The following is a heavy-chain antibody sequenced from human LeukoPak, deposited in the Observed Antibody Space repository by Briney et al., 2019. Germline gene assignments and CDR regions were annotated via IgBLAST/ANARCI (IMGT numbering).Heavy chain of an antibody. J-gene: IGHJ6*03. Sequence: ASVKVSCKASGYTFTSYDINWVRQATGQGLEWTGWMNPNSGNTGYAQKFQGRVTMTRNTSISTAYMELSSLRSEDTAVYYCARVYYDYVWGSYRNYYYYMDVWGKGTTVTISS. CDR1: GYTFTSYD. CDR2: MNPNSGNT. V-gene: IGHV1-8*01. CDR3: ARVYYDYVWGSYRNYYYYMDV. D-gene: IGHD3-16*02.